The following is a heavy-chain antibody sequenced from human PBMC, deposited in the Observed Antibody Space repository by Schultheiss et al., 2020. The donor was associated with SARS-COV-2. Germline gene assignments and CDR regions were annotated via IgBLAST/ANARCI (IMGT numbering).Heavy chain of an antibody. CDR2: INPNSGGT. V-gene: IGHV1-2*02. CDR3: ARGEMATIYFDY. CDR1: GYTFTSYY. J-gene: IGHJ4*02. D-gene: IGHD5-24*01. Sequence: ASVKVSCKVSGYTFTSYYMHWVRQAPGQGLEWMGWINPNSGGTNYAQKFQGRVTMTRDTSISTAYMELRSLRSDDTAVYYCARGEMATIYFDYWGQGTLVTVSS.